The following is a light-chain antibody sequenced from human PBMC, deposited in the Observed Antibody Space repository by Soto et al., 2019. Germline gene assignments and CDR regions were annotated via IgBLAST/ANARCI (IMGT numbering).Light chain of an antibody. CDR3: QQYGNSLYT. V-gene: IGKV3-20*01. Sequence: ETVLTQSPTTLSLSPGDRAFLSCRASQTVSAGYLAWYQQRPGQAPRLLIYGASTRATGVPDRFSGSGSGTDFTLTISRLEPVDFAVYYCQQYGNSLYTFGQGTKVDIK. CDR1: QTVSAGY. J-gene: IGKJ2*01. CDR2: GAS.